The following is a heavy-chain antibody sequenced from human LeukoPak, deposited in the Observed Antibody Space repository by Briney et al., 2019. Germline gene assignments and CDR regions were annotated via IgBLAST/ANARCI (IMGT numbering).Heavy chain of an antibody. J-gene: IGHJ4*02. CDR1: GGSFSGYY. CDR3: ARAPTADDY. D-gene: IGHD4-17*01. Sequence: PSETLSLTCAVYGGSFSGYYWSWIRQPPGKGLEWIGEINHSGSTNYNPSLKSRVTISVDTSKNQFSLKLSSVTAADTAVYYCARAPTADDYWGQGTLVTVSS. V-gene: IGHV4-34*01. CDR2: INHSGST.